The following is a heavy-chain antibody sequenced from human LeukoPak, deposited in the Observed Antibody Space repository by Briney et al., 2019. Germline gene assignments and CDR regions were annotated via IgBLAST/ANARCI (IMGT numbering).Heavy chain of an antibody. V-gene: IGHV1-69*05. D-gene: IGHD3-22*01. J-gene: IGHJ4*02. Sequence: ASVKVSCKASGYTFTSYGINWVRQAPGQGLEWMGGIIRIFSTANYAQKFQGRVTMTRDMSTSTVYMELSSLRSEDTALYYCARGVHVRVYDSNPHYGHYWGQGTLVTVSS. CDR1: GYTFTSYG. CDR3: ARGVHVRVYDSNPHYGHY. CDR2: IIRIFSTA.